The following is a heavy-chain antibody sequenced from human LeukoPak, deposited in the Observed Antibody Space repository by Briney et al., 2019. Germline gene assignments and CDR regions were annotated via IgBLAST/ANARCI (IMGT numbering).Heavy chain of an antibody. CDR2: INHSGST. J-gene: IGHJ4*02. V-gene: IGHV4-34*01. D-gene: IGHD6-13*01. Sequence: PSETLSLTCAVYGGSFSGYYWSWIRQPPGKGLEWIGEINHSGSTNYNPTLKSRVTISVDTSKNQLSLKLSSVTAADTAVYYCARGPGIAAAGTPPFDYWGQGTLVTVSS. CDR1: GGSFSGYY. CDR3: ARGPGIAAAGTPPFDY.